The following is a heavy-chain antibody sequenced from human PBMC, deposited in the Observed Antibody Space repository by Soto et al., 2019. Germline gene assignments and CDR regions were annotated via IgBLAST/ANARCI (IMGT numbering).Heavy chain of an antibody. J-gene: IGHJ4*02. D-gene: IGHD5-12*01. CDR3: ARDEGDGYNYFDY. Sequence: QVQLVKSGAEVKKPGSSVKVSCKASGGTFSSYTISWVRQAPGQGLEWMGRIIPILGIANYAQKFQGRVTITADKSTSTAYMELSSLRSEDTAVYYCARDEGDGYNYFDYWGQGTLVTVSS. CDR1: GGTFSSYT. V-gene: IGHV1-69*08. CDR2: IIPILGIA.